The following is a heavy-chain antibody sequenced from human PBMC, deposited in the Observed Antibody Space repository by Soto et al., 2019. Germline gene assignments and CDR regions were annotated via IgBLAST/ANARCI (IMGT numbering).Heavy chain of an antibody. CDR3: AKAPWGLVSGGTPHLLH. CDR1: GFIFDDYA. CDR2: ISWNSDSL. D-gene: IGHD2-21*01. J-gene: IGHJ1*01. V-gene: IGHV3-9*01. Sequence: EVQLVESGGGLVKPGGSLRLSCAASGFIFDDYAMYWVRQAPGKGLEWVSSISWNSDSLVYADSVKGRFAISRDNAKNSLHLQMNGLRVDDTALYYCAKAPWGLVSGGTPHLLHWGQGTLVTVSS.